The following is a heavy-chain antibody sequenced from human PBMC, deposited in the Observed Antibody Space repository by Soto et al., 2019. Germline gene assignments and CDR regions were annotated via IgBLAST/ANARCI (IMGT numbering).Heavy chain of an antibody. CDR2: ISAYNGKT. V-gene: IGHV1-18*01. D-gene: IGHD5-12*01. J-gene: IGHJ6*02. Sequence: QVQLVQSGGEVKKPGASVKLSCTASGYTFTSYGISWVRQAPGQGLEWMGWISAYNGKTNYAQNVKGRVTMTTDTSTRTAYMDRRSLRSDDTAVYYCARGGDVNYYHGMDVWGQGTTVTVSS. CDR3: ARGGDVNYYHGMDV. CDR1: GYTFTSYG.